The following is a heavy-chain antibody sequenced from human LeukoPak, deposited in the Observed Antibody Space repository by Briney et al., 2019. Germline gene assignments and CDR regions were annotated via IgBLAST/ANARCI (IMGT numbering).Heavy chain of an antibody. CDR3: AKGLAAAASDSYGMDV. D-gene: IGHD6-13*01. CDR2: ISGSGGST. Sequence: GGSLRLSCAASGFTFSTYAMSWVRQAPGKGLEWVSVISGSGGSTYYGDSVKGRFTISRDNSKNTLFLQMNSLRAEDTVVYYCAKGLAAAASDSYGMDVWGQGTTVTVSS. CDR1: GFTFSTYA. J-gene: IGHJ6*02. V-gene: IGHV3-23*01.